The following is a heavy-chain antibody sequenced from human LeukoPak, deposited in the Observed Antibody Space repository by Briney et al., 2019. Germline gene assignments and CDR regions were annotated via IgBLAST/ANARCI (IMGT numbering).Heavy chain of an antibody. Sequence: GGCMSLSCAASGFTFDDYAMHWIRQAPEKALEWVSGITWNGGVIGYADSVEGRFTISRDNAKDSLYLQMDSLTDDDTAFYYCAKGSQSTGGRFDPWGQGTLVIVSS. CDR2: ITWNGGVI. J-gene: IGHJ5*02. V-gene: IGHV3-9*01. CDR1: GFTFDDYA. D-gene: IGHD1-1*01. CDR3: AKGSQSTGGRFDP.